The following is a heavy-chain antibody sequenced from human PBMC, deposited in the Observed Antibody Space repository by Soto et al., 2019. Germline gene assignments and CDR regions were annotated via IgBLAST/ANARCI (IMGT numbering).Heavy chain of an antibody. CDR2: ISGSDGST. D-gene: IGHD4-17*01. V-gene: IGHV3-23*01. Sequence: EVQLLESGGGLVQPGGSLRLSCAASGFTFNNYAMNWVRQAPGKGLEWVSGISGSDGSTYYADSVKGRFTIFRDNAKSTVYLQMNSLRAEDTAVYACARGPHADYVYWYFDLWGRGTLVTVSS. CDR3: ARGPHADYVYWYFDL. CDR1: GFTFNNYA. J-gene: IGHJ2*01.